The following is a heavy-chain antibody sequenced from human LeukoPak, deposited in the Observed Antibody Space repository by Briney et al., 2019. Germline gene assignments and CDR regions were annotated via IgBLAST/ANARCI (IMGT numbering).Heavy chain of an antibody. D-gene: IGHD6-13*01. CDR2: ISGSGSTT. Sequence: GGSLRLSCAASGFTFSSYAMSWVRQAPGKGLEWVSTISGSGSTTYFADSVKGRFTISRDNSKNTLYLQMSSLRAEDTAVYYCARNPGRAAAATLTYWGQGTLVTVSS. CDR3: ARNPGRAAAATLTY. V-gene: IGHV3-23*01. CDR1: GFTFSSYA. J-gene: IGHJ4*02.